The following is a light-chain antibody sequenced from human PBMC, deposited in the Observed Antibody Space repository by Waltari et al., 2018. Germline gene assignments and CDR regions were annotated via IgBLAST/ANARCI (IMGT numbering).Light chain of an antibody. V-gene: IGLV1-36*01. CDR2: YDN. CDR3: ASGDDSLNGWV. Sequence: QSVLTQPPSVSEDPGQRVSISCSGSSSNIGNNAVSWYRQVPGQAPNLLIFYDNLCPSVMSAVFCCSKSGTLASRVISGLQAGDEAYYYCASGDDSLNGWVFGGGTKVTVL. CDR1: SSNIGNNA. J-gene: IGLJ3*02.